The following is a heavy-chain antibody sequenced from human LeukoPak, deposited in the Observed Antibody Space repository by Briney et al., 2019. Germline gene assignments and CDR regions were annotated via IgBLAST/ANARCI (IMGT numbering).Heavy chain of an antibody. V-gene: IGHV3-23*01. Sequence: GGSLRLSCAASGFTFSSYAMSWVRQTPGKGLEWVSAISGSGGSTYYADSVKGRFTISRDNSKNTLYLQMNSLRAEDTAVYYCAKKDSSGIIAYWGQGTLVTVSS. J-gene: IGHJ4*02. CDR2: ISGSGGST. CDR3: AKKDSSGIIAY. CDR1: GFTFSSYA. D-gene: IGHD6-19*01.